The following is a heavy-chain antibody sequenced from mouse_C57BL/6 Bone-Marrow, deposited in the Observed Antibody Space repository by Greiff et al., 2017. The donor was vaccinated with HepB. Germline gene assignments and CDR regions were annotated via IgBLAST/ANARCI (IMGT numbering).Heavy chain of an antibody. CDR2: IHPNSGST. J-gene: IGHJ2*01. V-gene: IGHV1-64*01. D-gene: IGHD1-1*01. CDR3: ARGIYYYGSSREARFDY. Sequence: QVQLQQPGAELVKPGASVKLSCKASGYTFTSYWMHWVKQRPGQGLEWIGMIHPNSGSTNYNEKFKSKATLTVDKSSSTAYMQLSSLTSEDSAVYYCARGIYYYGSSREARFDYWGQGTTLTVSS. CDR1: GYTFTSYW.